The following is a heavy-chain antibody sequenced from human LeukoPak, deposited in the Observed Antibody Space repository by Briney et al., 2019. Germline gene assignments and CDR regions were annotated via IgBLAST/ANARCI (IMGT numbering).Heavy chain of an antibody. D-gene: IGHD3-22*01. CDR1: GGTFGSYG. Sequence: SVKVSCKASGGTFGSYGVSWMRQAPGQGLEWIGKIIPIVGIANYAQKFQGRVTITADKTTDTAYMELSRLSSEDTAFYYCARDAHLPNDDDSSDYYPFDSWGQGTLVTVSS. V-gene: IGHV1-69*04. CDR2: IIPIVGIA. CDR3: ARDAHLPNDDDSSDYYPFDS. J-gene: IGHJ4*02.